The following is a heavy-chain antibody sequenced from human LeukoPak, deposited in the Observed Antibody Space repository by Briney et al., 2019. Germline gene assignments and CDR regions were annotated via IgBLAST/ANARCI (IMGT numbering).Heavy chain of an antibody. D-gene: IGHD3-10*01. CDR2: ISGSGGST. CDR1: GFTFSSYA. V-gene: IGHV3-23*01. Sequence: GGSLRLSCAASGFTFSSYAMSWVRQAPGKGLEWVSDISGSGGSTYYADSVKGRFTISRDNSMNTLYLQMNSLRVEDTAVYYCAKEVTYGGAAFDVWGQGTTVTVSS. J-gene: IGHJ3*01. CDR3: AKEVTYGGAAFDV.